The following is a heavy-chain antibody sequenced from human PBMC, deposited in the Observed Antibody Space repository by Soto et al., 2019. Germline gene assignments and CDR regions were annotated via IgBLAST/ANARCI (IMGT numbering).Heavy chain of an antibody. CDR3: ARDGGVAATLAIYFDY. D-gene: IGHD2-15*01. Sequence: GGSLRLSCAASGFTFNSYSMNWVRQAPGKGLEWVSFMSRSSRYIYYADSVKGRFTISRDNAKNSVYLQMNSLRAEDTAVYYCARDGGVAATLAIYFDYWGQGTLVTVSS. V-gene: IGHV3-21*01. J-gene: IGHJ4*02. CDR2: MSRSSRYI. CDR1: GFTFNSYS.